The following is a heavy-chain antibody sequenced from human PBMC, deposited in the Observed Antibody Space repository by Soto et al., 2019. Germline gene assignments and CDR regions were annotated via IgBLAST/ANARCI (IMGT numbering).Heavy chain of an antibody. CDR3: ARGSDYYDSSGYYQSFDP. V-gene: IGHV4-34*01. CDR1: GGSFSGYY. J-gene: IGHJ5*02. D-gene: IGHD3-22*01. CDR2: INHSGST. Sequence: PSETLSLTCAVYGGSFSGYYWSWIRQPPGKGLEWIGEINHSGSTNYNPSLKSRVTISVDTSKNQFSLKLSSVTAADTAVYYCARGSDYYDSSGYYQSFDPWGQGTLVTVSS.